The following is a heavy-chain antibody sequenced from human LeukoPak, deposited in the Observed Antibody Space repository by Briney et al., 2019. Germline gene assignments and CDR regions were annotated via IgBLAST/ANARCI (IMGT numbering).Heavy chain of an antibody. CDR1: GFTLSNAY. D-gene: IGHD1-26*01. J-gene: IGHJ5*02. CDR2: IKNKTNGGTT. CDR3: TTTIVGVTTWFDP. V-gene: IGHV3-15*01. Sequence: GGSLRLSCAASGFTLSNAYMSWVRQAPGKWLGWVGRIKNKTNGGTTDYAAPVKGRFTISRDDSKNTLYLQMNSLKTEDTAVYYCTTTIVGVTTWFDPWGQGTLVTVSS.